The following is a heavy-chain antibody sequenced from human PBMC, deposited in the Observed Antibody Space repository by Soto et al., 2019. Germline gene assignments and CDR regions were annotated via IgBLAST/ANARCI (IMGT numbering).Heavy chain of an antibody. J-gene: IGHJ6*03. CDR3: ARRARPDFYYMDV. V-gene: IGHV3-64*01. Sequence: EVQLAETGGGLAQPGGSLRLSCAASGFTLSGYGMDWVRQAAGKGLEYVSGISSNGVGTYYANSVQGRFTISRDKSKNTVYLQMGSLRTEDMAVYYCARRARPDFYYMDVWGKGTTVTVSS. CDR1: GFTLSGYG. D-gene: IGHD6-6*01. CDR2: ISSNGVGT.